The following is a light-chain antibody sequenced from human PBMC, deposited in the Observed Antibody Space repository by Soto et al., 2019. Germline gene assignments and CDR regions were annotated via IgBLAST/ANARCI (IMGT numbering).Light chain of an antibody. J-gene: IGLJ2*01. CDR1: ISNIGGNT. CDR3: AAWDDSLNGVV. V-gene: IGLV1-44*01. Sequence: SVLTQPPSASGTPGQRVTISCSGSISNIGGNTVNWYQQLPGTAPKLLMYTNNQRPSGVPDRFSGSKSGTSASLAISGLQSEDEADYYCAAWDDSLNGVVFGGGTKLTVL. CDR2: TNN.